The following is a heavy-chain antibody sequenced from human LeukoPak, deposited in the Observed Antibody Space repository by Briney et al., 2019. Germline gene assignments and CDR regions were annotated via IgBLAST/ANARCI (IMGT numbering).Heavy chain of an antibody. CDR3: ARDVYSSGWYDLNYYYYMDV. V-gene: IGHV3-7*01. D-gene: IGHD6-19*01. J-gene: IGHJ6*03. Sequence: GGSLRLSCAASGFTFSSDWMRWVRQAPGKGLEWVANIKQDGSEKYYVDSVKGRFTISRDNAKNSLYLQMNSLRAEDTAVYYCARDVYSSGWYDLNYYYYMDVWSKGTTVTVSS. CDR1: GFTFSSDW. CDR2: IKQDGSEK.